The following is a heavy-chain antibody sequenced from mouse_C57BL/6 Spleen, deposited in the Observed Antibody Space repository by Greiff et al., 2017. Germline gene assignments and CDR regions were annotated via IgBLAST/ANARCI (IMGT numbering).Heavy chain of an antibody. J-gene: IGHJ1*03. CDR1: GYTFTEYT. CDR2: FYPGSGSI. CDR3: ARPEDYSNCGWYFDV. D-gene: IGHD2-5*01. V-gene: IGHV1-62-2*01. Sequence: QVQLQQSGAELVKPGASVKLSCKASGYTFTEYTIHWVKQRSGQGLEWIGWFYPGSGSINYNEKFKDKATLTADKSSSTVYMELSRLTSDDSAVYFCARPEDYSNCGWYFDVWGTGTTVTVSS.